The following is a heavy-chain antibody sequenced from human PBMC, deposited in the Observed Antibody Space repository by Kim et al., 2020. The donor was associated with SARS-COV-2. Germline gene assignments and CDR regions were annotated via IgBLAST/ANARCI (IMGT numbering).Heavy chain of an antibody. D-gene: IGHD3-10*01. V-gene: IGHV1-3*01. CDR2: INAGNGNT. J-gene: IGHJ6*02. Sequence: ASVKVSCKASGYTFTSYAMHWVRQAPGQRLEWMGWINAGNGNTKYSQKFQGRVTITRDTSASTAYMELSSLRSEDTAVYYCAREGVYGSGSPMGMDVWGQGTTVTVSS. CDR3: AREGVYGSGSPMGMDV. CDR1: GYTFTSYA.